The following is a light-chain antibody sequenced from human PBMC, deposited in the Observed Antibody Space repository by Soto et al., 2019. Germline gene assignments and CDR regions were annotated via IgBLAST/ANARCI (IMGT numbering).Light chain of an antibody. CDR2: DAS. CDR1: QSISSW. CDR3: QQYNSYSLT. J-gene: IGKJ1*01. V-gene: IGKV1-5*01. Sequence: DLPMTQSPSTLSAAVGDRVTITCPASQSISSWLAWYQQKPGKATKLLIYDASSLESGVPSRFSGSGSGTEFTLTISSLQPDEFATYYCQQYNSYSLTVGQGTKVDIK.